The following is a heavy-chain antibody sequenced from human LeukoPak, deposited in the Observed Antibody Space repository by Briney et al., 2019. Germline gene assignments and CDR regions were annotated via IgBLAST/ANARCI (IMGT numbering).Heavy chain of an antibody. CDR1: GGSISSSSYY. CDR2: IYTSGST. D-gene: IGHD3-10*01. V-gene: IGHV4-39*01. CDR3: ARVIWFGAVFDY. J-gene: IGHJ4*02. Sequence: SETLSLTCTVSGGSISSSSYYWGWIRQPPGKGLEWIGSIYTSGSTNYNPSLESRVTISLDTSKNQFSLKMNSVTAADTAVYYCARVIWFGAVFDYWGQGTLVTVSS.